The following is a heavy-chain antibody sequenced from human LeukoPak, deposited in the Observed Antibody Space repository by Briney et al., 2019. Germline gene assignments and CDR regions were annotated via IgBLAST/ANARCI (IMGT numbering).Heavy chain of an antibody. V-gene: IGHV3-11*04. CDR3: ARDLIGPVVPAARDYGMDV. CDR2: ISSSGSTI. Sequence: KPGGSLRLSCAASGFTFSDYYMSWIRQAPGKGLEWVSYISSSGSTIYYADSVKGRFTISRDNAKNSLYLQMNSLRAEDTAVYYCARDLIGPVVPAARDYGMDVWGQGTTVTVSS. CDR1: GFTFSDYY. J-gene: IGHJ6*02. D-gene: IGHD2-2*01.